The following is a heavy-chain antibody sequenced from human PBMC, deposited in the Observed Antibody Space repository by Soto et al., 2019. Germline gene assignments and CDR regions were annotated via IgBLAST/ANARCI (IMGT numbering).Heavy chain of an antibody. CDR3: ARSSPQYYYDSSGYYSYFDY. CDR1: GFTFSSYS. D-gene: IGHD3-22*01. CDR2: ISSSSSYI. J-gene: IGHJ4*02. V-gene: IGHV3-21*01. Sequence: GGSLRLSCAAPGFTFSSYSMNWVRQAPGKGLEWVSSISSSSSYIYYADSVKGRFTISRDNAKNSLYLQMNSLRAEDTAVYYCARSSPQYYYDSSGYYSYFDYWGQGTLVTVSS.